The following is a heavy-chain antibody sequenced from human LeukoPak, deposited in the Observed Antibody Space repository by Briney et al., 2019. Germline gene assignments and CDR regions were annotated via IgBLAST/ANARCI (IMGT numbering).Heavy chain of an antibody. V-gene: IGHV3-9*01. Sequence: GGSLRLSCAASGFTFDDYAMHWVRHAPGKGLEWVSGISWNSGSIVYADSVKGRFTISRDNAKNSLYLQMNSLRAEDTALYYCAKSTYNWFFDYWGQGTLVTVSS. J-gene: IGHJ4*02. CDR3: AKSTYNWFFDY. CDR1: GFTFDDYA. CDR2: ISWNSGSI. D-gene: IGHD1-1*01.